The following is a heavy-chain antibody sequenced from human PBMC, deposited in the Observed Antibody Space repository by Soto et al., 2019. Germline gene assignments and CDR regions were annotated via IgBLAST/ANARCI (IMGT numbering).Heavy chain of an antibody. J-gene: IGHJ4*02. CDR1: GYTFNNSG. Sequence: QVPLVQSGPEVKKPGASVKVSCTAFGYTFNNSGIVWVRQAPGQGLVWMGWISPYSGHTLYAKNVQGRVTMTTDTRKSTAYMEVRSLSSVDTAVYYCARVATYRPDDQWGQGTLVTVSS. CDR2: ISPYSGHT. V-gene: IGHV1-18*01. CDR3: ARVATYRPDDQ. D-gene: IGHD3-16*02.